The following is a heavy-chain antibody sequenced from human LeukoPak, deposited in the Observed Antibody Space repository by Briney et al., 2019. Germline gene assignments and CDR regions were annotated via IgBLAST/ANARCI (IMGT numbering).Heavy chain of an antibody. Sequence: GGSLRLSCAAPGFTFSSYAMSWVRQAPGKGLEWVSSTSGGGVATYYADSVKGRFTISRDNSKNTLYVLMNSLRAEDTAVYYCAKAARFPVSYFDYWGQGTLVTVSS. V-gene: IGHV3-23*01. J-gene: IGHJ4*02. CDR2: TSGGGVAT. D-gene: IGHD3-3*01. CDR1: GFTFSSYA. CDR3: AKAARFPVSYFDY.